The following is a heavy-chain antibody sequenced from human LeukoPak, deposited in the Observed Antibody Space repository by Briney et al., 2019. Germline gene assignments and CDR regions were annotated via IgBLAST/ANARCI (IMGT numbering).Heavy chain of an antibody. D-gene: IGHD6-19*01. CDR2: INHSGSA. J-gene: IGHJ4*02. CDR1: GGSFRACD. V-gene: IGHV4-34*01. CDR3: ARTWTFTTPLGRVSGTSSRRGRYFDY. Sequence: SETLSLTCAVYGGSFRACDRSWIRRPPGKGLEWIGEINHSGSANYNPSLESRVTISVDTSRNQFSLKLSSVTAADTALYYCARTWTFTTPLGRVSGTSSRRGRYFDYWGQGTLVTVSS.